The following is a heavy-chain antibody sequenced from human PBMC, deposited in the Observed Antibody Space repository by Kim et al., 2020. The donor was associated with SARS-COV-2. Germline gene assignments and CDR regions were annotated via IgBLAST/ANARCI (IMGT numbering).Heavy chain of an antibody. CDR1: GGSFSGYY. CDR3: ARARGRRGPNTYGSGSYVDY. V-gene: IGHV4-34*01. Sequence: SETLSLTCAVYGGSFSGYYWSWIRQPPGKGLEWIGEINHSGSTNYNPSLKSRVTISVDTSKNQFSLKLSSVTAADTAVYYCARARGRRGPNTYGSGSYVDYWGQGTLVTVSS. CDR2: INHSGST. J-gene: IGHJ4*02. D-gene: IGHD3-10*01.